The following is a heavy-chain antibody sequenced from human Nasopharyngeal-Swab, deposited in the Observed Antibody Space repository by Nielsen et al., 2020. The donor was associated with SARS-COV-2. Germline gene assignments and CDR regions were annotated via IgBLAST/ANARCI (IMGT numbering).Heavy chain of an antibody. V-gene: IGHV1-2*04. Sequence: ASVKVSCKASGYTFTGYYMHWVRQAPGQGLEWMGWINPNSGGTNYAQKFQGWVTMTRDTSISTAYMELSRLRSDDTAVYYCARDRGYFDPLGWFDPWGQGTLVTVSS. CDR2: INPNSGGT. J-gene: IGHJ5*02. CDR3: ARDRGYFDPLGWFDP. CDR1: GYTFTGYY. D-gene: IGHD3-9*01.